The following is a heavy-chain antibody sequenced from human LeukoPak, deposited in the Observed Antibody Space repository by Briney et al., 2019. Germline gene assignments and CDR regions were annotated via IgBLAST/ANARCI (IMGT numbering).Heavy chain of an antibody. CDR1: GGSFSGYY. Sequence: PSETLSLTCAVYGGSFSGYYWSWIRQPPGKGLEWIGEINHSGSTNYNPSLKSRVTISVDTSKNQFSLKLSSVTAADTAVYYCARDGITMRILEYWGQGTLVTVSS. V-gene: IGHV4-34*01. CDR2: INHSGST. D-gene: IGHD3-10*01. J-gene: IGHJ4*02. CDR3: ARDGITMRILEY.